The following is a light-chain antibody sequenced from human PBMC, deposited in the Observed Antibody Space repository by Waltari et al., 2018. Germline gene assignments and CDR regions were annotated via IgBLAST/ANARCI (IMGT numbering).Light chain of an antibody. CDR2: GSF. V-gene: IGKV3-20*01. CDR3: QQYDISPLT. J-gene: IGKJ4*01. CDR1: QTIRTTF. Sequence: EIELTHSPGPLSLSPGEGATLYCRTRQTIRTTFLAWYQQKPGQAPTLLIYGSFTRATGIPDRFTGSGSGTDFYLTISSLEPEDFATYYCQQYDISPLTFGGGTKVEIK.